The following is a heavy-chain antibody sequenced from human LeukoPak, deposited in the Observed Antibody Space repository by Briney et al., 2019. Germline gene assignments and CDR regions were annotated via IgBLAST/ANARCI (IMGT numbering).Heavy chain of an antibody. D-gene: IGHD2-2*01. CDR3: APLDTYCSSTSCFDY. CDR1: GYTFTSYA. CDR2: INTNTRNP. V-gene: IGHV7-4-1*02. J-gene: IGHJ4*02. Sequence: GASVKLSCKASGYTFTSYAMNWVRQAPGQGLEWMGWINTNTRNPTYAHSVTARFTFSLDTSVSTAYLQISSLKAEDTAVYYCAPLDTYCSSTSCFDYWGQGTLVTVSS.